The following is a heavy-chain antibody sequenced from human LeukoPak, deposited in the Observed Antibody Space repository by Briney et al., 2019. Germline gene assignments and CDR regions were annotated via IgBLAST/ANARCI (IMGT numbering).Heavy chain of an antibody. CDR3: ARDRGLRYGYSFLDS. CDR1: DGSIRSGDDY. CDR2: IAYSGIT. V-gene: IGHV4-31*03. Sequence: SETLSLTCTVSDGSIRSGDDYWSWLRQHPGKGLEWIGYIAYSGITYSNPALESRVTISVGTSKRQFSLRLDSVTPADTAVYYCARDRGLRYGYSFLDSWGQGALVTVSS. J-gene: IGHJ4*02. D-gene: IGHD5-24*01.